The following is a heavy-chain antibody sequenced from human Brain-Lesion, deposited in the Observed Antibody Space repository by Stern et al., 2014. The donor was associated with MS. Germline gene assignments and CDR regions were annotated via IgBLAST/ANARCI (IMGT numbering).Heavy chain of an antibody. CDR1: GYTLTELS. CDR2: FDPEDGET. Sequence: GASVKVSCKVSGYTLTELSMHWVRQAPGKGLERMGTFDPEDGETIYAQKFQGRVTMTEDTSTDTAYMELSSLRSEDTAVYYCATGDFRQQLVPGPYYFYGMDVWGQGTTVTVS. J-gene: IGHJ6*02. V-gene: IGHV1-24*01. CDR3: ATGDFRQQLVPGPYYFYGMDV. D-gene: IGHD6-13*01.